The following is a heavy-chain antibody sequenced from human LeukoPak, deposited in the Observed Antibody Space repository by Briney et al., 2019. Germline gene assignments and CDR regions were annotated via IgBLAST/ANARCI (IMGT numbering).Heavy chain of an antibody. CDR2: INHSGST. J-gene: IGHJ4*02. Sequence: SETLSLTFAVSGGSFSGYYWSWLRPPPGKGLEWIGEINHSGSTNYNPSLKSRVTISVDTSKNQFSLKLSSVTAADTAVYYCARWEGGSYYDFDYWGQGTLVTVSS. V-gene: IGHV4-34*01. D-gene: IGHD1-26*01. CDR3: ARWEGGSYYDFDY. CDR1: GGSFSGYY.